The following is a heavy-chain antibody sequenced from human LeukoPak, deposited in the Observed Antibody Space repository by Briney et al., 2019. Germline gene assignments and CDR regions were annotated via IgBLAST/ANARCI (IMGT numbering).Heavy chain of an antibody. J-gene: IGHJ4*02. CDR1: GFTFDRFA. V-gene: IGHV3-23*01. CDR3: AKDHDSTGLYQDRDH. Sequence: GGSLRLSCAATGFTFDRFAMNWVRQAPGKGLEWVSTISTSGNTDYADSVKGRFTISRDNSKNTLYLHMNSLRADDTATYYCAKDHDSTGLYQDRDHWGQGTPVTISS. CDR2: ISTSGNT. D-gene: IGHD6-19*01.